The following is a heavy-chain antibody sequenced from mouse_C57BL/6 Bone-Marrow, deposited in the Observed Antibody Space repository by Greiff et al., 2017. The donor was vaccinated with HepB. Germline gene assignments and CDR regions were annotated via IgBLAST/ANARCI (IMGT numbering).Heavy chain of an antibody. Sequence: VKLVESGAELVRPGASVKLSCKASGYTFTDYYINWVRQRPGQGLEWIARIYPGSGYTYYSERFKGKATLTAEKSSSTAYMQLSSLTSDDSAVYFWARRGDGYYCDYWGQGTTLTVSS. V-gene: IGHV1-76*01. CDR1: GYTFTDYY. CDR3: ARRGDGYYCDY. CDR2: IYPGSGYT. D-gene: IGHD2-3*01. J-gene: IGHJ2*01.